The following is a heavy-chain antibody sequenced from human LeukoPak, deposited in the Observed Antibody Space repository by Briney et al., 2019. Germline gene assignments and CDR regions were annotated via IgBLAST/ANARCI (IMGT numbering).Heavy chain of an antibody. J-gene: IGHJ4*02. CDR3: TRDGFSGAAFDY. CDR2: IHPNNGGT. CDR1: GFTXTGYF. Sequence: ASVKVSCKASGFTXTGYFIHWVRQAPGQGLEWMGWIHPNNGGTKYAQKFQGRVTMTRDTSINTDYMELSRLRSDDTALYYCTRDGFSGAAFDYWGQGTLVTVSS. V-gene: IGHV1-2*02. D-gene: IGHD7-27*01.